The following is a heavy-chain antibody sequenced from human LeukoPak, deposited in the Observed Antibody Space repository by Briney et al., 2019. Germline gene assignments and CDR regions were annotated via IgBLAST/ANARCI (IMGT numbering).Heavy chain of an antibody. Sequence: ASVKVSCKASGYTFTSYYMHWVRQAPGQGLEWMGVINPSGGSTSYAQKFQGRVTVTTDTSTSTAYMELRSLRSDDTAVYYCARTFGGYYFDYWGQGTLVTVSS. CDR3: ARTFGGYYFDY. J-gene: IGHJ4*02. CDR2: INPSGGST. D-gene: IGHD2/OR15-2a*01. CDR1: GYTFTSYY. V-gene: IGHV1-46*01.